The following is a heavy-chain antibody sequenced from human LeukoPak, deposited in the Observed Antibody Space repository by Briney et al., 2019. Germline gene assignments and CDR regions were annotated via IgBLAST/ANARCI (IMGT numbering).Heavy chain of an antibody. J-gene: IGHJ1*01. Sequence: SQTLSLTCAISGDSVCSNSAAWNWIRQSPSIGLEWLGRRYYRSKWYTDYAVSVKSRITINPDTSKNQFSLQLNSVTPEDTAVYYCARGPSYFQHWGQGTLVTVSS. V-gene: IGHV6-1*01. CDR1: GDSVCSNSAA. CDR3: ARGPSYFQH. CDR2: RYYRSKWYT.